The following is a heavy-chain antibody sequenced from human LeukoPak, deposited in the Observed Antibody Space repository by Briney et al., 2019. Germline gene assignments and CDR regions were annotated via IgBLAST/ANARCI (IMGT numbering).Heavy chain of an antibody. Sequence: SETLSLTCAVYGGSFSGYYWSWIRQPPGKGLEWIGEINHSESTNYNPSLKSRVTISVDTSKNQFSLKLSSVTAADTAVYYCARAYCSSTSCYWTRGDAFDIWGQGTMVTVSS. D-gene: IGHD2-2*01. J-gene: IGHJ3*02. CDR3: ARAYCSSTSCYWTRGDAFDI. CDR1: GGSFSGYY. CDR2: INHSEST. V-gene: IGHV4-34*01.